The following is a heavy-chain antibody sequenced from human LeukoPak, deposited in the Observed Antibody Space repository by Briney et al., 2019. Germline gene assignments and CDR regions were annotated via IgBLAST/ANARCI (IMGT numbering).Heavy chain of an antibody. D-gene: IGHD3-22*01. V-gene: IGHV1-18*01. Sequence: ASVKVSCKASGYTFSSYGISWVRQAPGQGLEWMGWISAYNGNINYAQKFQGRVTMTTDTSTRTAYMELRSLRSDDTAVYYCATSLYYDSSGYYSSFNIWGQGTMDTVSS. J-gene: IGHJ3*02. CDR2: ISAYNGNI. CDR3: ATSLYYDSSGYYSSFNI. CDR1: GYTFSSYG.